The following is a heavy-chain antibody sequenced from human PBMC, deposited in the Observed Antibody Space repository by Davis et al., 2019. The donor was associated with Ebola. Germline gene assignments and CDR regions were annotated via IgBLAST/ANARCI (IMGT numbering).Heavy chain of an antibody. D-gene: IGHD3-3*01. J-gene: IGHJ6*02. CDR1: VITFSSYA. CDR2: ISGSGGST. Sequence: GESLKISCTDSVITFSSYAMTWVRQAPGKGLEWVSAISGSGGSTYYADSVKGRFTISRDNSKNTLYLQMNSLRAEDTAVYYCARSGLSFGVVKYHYGMDVWAKGPRSPSP. V-gene: IGHV3-23*01. CDR3: ARSGLSFGVVKYHYGMDV.